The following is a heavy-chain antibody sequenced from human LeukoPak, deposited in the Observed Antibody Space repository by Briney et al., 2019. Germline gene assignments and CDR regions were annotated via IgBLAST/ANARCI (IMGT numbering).Heavy chain of an antibody. V-gene: IGHV1-2*06. D-gene: IGHD1-7*01. CDR3: ARGGGTTDY. J-gene: IGHJ4*02. CDR2: INPNSGGT. Sequence: VREAAGLKKEWMGRINPNSGGTNYAQKFQGRVTMTRDTSISTAYMELSRLRSDDTAVYYCARGGGTTDYWGQGTLVTVSS.